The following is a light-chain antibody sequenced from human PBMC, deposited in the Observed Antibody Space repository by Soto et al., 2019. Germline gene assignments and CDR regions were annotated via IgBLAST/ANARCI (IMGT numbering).Light chain of an antibody. V-gene: IGLV2-23*01. CDR2: EGN. J-gene: IGLJ1*01. CDR1: SRDVGGYNL. CDR3: CSFAGSLYV. Sequence: QSSRTQPASVSVSPGQSITISCTGGSRDVGGYNLVSWYQQHPGKVPKLIIYEGNQRPSGVSNRFSGSKSGNTASLTISGLQAEDEADYYCCSFAGSLYVFGTGTKVTVL.